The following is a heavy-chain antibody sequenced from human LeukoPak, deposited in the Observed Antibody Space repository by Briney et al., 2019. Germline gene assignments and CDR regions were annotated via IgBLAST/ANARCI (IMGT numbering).Heavy chain of an antibody. V-gene: IGHV4-59*12. CDR2: IYYSGST. CDR1: GGSISSYY. D-gene: IGHD4-17*01. J-gene: IGHJ4*02. Sequence: SETLSLTCTVSGGSISSYYWSWIRQPPGKGLEWIGYIYYSGSTNYNPSLKSRVTISVDTSKNQFSLKLSSVTAADTAVYYCAKDRGRVTVTTLFDYWGQGTLVTVSS. CDR3: AKDRGRVTVTTLFDY.